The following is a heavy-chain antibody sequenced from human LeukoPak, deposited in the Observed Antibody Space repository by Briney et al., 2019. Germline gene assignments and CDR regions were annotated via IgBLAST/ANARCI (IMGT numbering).Heavy chain of an antibody. CDR3: ARGLLSFMRSDYSNYWDNWFDP. D-gene: IGHD4-11*01. J-gene: IGHJ5*02. CDR1: GYTFTIYD. CDR2: MNPNSGNT. V-gene: IGHV1-8*03. Sequence: ASMKVSCKASGYTFTIYDINWVRQATGQGLEWMGWMNPNSGNTGYAQKFQGRVTITRNTSISTAYMELSSLRSEDTAVYYCARGLLSFMRSDYSNYWDNWFDPWGQGTLVTVSS.